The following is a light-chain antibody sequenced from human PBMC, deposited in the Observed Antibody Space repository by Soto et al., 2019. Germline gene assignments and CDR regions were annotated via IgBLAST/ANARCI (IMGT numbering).Light chain of an antibody. CDR2: AAS. V-gene: IGKV1-39*01. J-gene: IGKJ3*01. CDR1: QSISSY. Sequence: DIQMTQSPSSLSASVGDRVTITCRASQSISSYLNWHQQKPGKAPGLLIYAASTLQSGVPSRFSASGSGTDFTLTISSLQPEDFATYYCQQDLRPPLTFGPGTKVDI. CDR3: QQDLRPPLT.